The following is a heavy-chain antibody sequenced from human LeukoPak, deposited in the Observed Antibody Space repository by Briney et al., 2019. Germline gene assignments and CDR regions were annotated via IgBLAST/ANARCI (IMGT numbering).Heavy chain of an antibody. J-gene: IGHJ5*02. CDR2: INTYNGDT. D-gene: IGHD3-9*01. V-gene: IGHV1-18*01. CDR3: AREWWGYDVLTGDNWFDP. Sequence: ASVKVSCKASDYTFTDYAISWVRQAPGQGLEWMGWINTYNGDTNYAQKFQGRVTMTTDTSTTTVYIELRSLTSDDTAAYYCAREWWGYDVLTGDNWFDPWGQGTLVTVSS. CDR1: DYTFTDYA.